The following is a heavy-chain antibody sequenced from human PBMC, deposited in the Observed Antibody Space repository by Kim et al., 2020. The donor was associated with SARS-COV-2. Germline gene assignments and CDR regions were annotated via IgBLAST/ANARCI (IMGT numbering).Heavy chain of an antibody. D-gene: IGHD2-21*02. Sequence: GGSLRLSCAASGFTFSSYGMHWVRQAPGKGLEWVSAINSDGSSTYYADSVKGRFTISRDNSKNTLYLQMNSLRAEDTAVYYCAKDSGNVYCDWMDVWGQGTTVTVSS. CDR1: GFTFSSYG. CDR3: AKDSGNVYCDWMDV. CDR2: INSDGSST. V-gene: IGHV3-NL1*01. J-gene: IGHJ6*02.